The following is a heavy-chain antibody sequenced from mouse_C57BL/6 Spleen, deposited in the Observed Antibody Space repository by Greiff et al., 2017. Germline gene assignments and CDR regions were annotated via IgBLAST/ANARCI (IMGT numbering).Heavy chain of an antibody. CDR1: GFSLTSYG. Sequence: QVPLQPSGPGLVQPSQSLSITCTVSGFSLTSYGVHWVRQSPGKGLEWLGVIWSGGSTDYNAAFMSRLSMTKYNSNSQVCFKMNSLQAEDTARDYGAKSDGYWFADRGEATLVTVSA. CDR3: AKSDGYWFAD. CDR2: IWSGGST. J-gene: IGHJ3*01. V-gene: IGHV2-5*01. D-gene: IGHD2-3*01.